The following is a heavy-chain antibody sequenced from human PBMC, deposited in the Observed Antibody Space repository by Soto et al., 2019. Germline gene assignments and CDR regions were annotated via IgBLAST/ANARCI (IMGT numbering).Heavy chain of an antibody. CDR1: GLTVSGKKY. Sequence: PGGSLRLSCAASGLTVSGKKYVAWVRQAPGKVLEWVSALYDVDGSFYSDSVKGRFTTSSDSSKTTVYLQMNDLRPADTAVYYCATWHEREHAYDVWGQGTTVTVSS. J-gene: IGHJ3*01. CDR3: ATWHEREHAYDV. D-gene: IGHD1-1*01. V-gene: IGHV3-53*01. CDR2: LYDVDGS.